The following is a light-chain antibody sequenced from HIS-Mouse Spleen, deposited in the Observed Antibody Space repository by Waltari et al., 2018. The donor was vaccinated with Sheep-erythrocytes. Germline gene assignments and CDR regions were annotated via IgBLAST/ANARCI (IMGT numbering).Light chain of an antibody. V-gene: IGKV4-1*01. J-gene: IGKJ4*01. Sequence: DIVMTQSPDSLAVSLGERPTINSKSSQSVLYSSNNKNYLAWYQQKPGQPPKLLIYWASTRESGVPDRFSGSGSGTDFTLTISSLQAEDVAVYYCQQYYSTLLTFGGGTKVEIK. CDR2: WAS. CDR1: QSVLYSSNNKNY. CDR3: QQYYSTLLT.